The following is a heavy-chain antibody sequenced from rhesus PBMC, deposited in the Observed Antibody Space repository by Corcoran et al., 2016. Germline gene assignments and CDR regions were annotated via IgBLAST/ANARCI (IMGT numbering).Heavy chain of an antibody. Sequence: EVQLVQSGAEVKKPGASVKISCKASGYTFTDYYLHWVRQAPGKGLEWMGRVDPEDGEEIHGQKFQDRVTITADTSTDTAYMELSSLRSEDTAVYYCATGSNYAAFDFWGQGFRVTVSS. D-gene: IGHD4-23*01. J-gene: IGHJ3*01. V-gene: IGHV1-111*02. CDR1: GYTFTDYY. CDR3: ATGSNYAAFDF. CDR2: VDPEDGEE.